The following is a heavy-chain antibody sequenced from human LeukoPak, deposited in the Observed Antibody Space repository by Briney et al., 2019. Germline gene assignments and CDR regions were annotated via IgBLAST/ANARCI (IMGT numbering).Heavy chain of an antibody. V-gene: IGHV4-39*07. D-gene: IGHD6-19*01. CDR3: ARVSYSSGWYEFDY. J-gene: IGHJ4*02. CDR2: IYYSGST. CDR1: GGSISSSSYY. Sequence: SETLSLTCTVSGGSISSSSYYWGWIRQPPGKGLEWIGSIYYSGSTYYNPSLKSRVTISVDPSKNQFSLKLSFVTAADTAVYYCARVSYSSGWYEFDYWGQGTLVTVSS.